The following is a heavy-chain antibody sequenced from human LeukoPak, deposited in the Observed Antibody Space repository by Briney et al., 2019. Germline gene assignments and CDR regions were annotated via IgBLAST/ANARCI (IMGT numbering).Heavy chain of an antibody. J-gene: IGHJ4*02. CDR2: ISWNSGSI. V-gene: IGHV3-9*01. CDR3: AKDKTGLRLEYYFDY. CDR1: GFTFDDYA. Sequence: GRSLRLSCASSGFTFDDYAMHWVRQAPGKGLEWVSGISWNSGSIGYADSVKGRFTISRDNPKNSLYLQMNSLRAEDTALYYCAKDKTGLRLEYYFDYWGQGTLVTVSS. D-gene: IGHD3-16*01.